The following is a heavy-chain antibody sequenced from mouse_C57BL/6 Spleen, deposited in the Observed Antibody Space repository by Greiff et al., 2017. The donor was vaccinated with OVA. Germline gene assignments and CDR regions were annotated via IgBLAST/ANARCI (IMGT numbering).Heavy chain of an antibody. CDR1: GFTFSSYA. V-gene: IGHV5-4*01. J-gene: IGHJ3*01. D-gene: IGHD2-3*01. CDR2: ISDGGSYT. CDR3: AREWLLRVWFAY. Sequence: EVQGVESGGGLVKPGGSLKLSCAASGFTFSSYAMSWVRQTPERRLEWVATISDGGSYTSYPDNVKGRFTISRDNAKNNLYLQMSHLKSEDTAMYYCAREWLLRVWFAYWGQGTLVTVSA.